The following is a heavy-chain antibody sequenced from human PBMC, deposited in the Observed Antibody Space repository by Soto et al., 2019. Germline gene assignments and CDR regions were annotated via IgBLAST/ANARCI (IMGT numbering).Heavy chain of an antibody. CDR3: ARTGEGTYYYYYGMDV. CDR1: GFFFSSYW. V-gene: IGHV3-7*03. Sequence: LRLSCAASGFFFSSYWMSWVRQAPGKGLEWVANIKQDGSEKYYVDSVKGRFTISRDNAKNSLYLQMNSLRAEDTAVYYCARTGEGTYYYYYGMDVWGKGTTVTVSS. J-gene: IGHJ6*04. CDR2: IKQDGSEK. D-gene: IGHD1-1*01.